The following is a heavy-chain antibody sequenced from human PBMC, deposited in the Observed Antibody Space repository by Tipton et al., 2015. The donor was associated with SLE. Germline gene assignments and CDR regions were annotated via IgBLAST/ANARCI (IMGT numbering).Heavy chain of an antibody. CDR3: VGQTIFGSLRALDY. CDR2: ISYSAST. V-gene: IGHV4-59*03. J-gene: IGHJ4*02. CDR1: GVFIRDYY. D-gene: IGHD3-3*01. Sequence: TLSLTCTVSGVFIRDYYWGWVRQSPEKGLEWIGYISYSASTKYSPSLKSRVTISGDTSKNQFSLKLSSVTAADTAVYYCVGQTIFGSLRALDYWGLGTLVTVSS.